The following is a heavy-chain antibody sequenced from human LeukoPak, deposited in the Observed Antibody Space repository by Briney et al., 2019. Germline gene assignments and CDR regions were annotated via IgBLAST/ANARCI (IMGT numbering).Heavy chain of an antibody. CDR3: ARVEVFVVVPAAIHYYYMDV. Sequence: NPSQTLSLTCTVSGGSISSGDYYWSWIRQPPGKGLEWIGYIYYSGSTYYNPSLKSRVTISVDTSKNQFSLKLSSVTAAGTAVYYCARVEVFVVVPAAIHYYYMDVWGKGTTVTVSS. D-gene: IGHD2-2*02. CDR1: GGSISSGDYY. V-gene: IGHV4-30-4*08. J-gene: IGHJ6*03. CDR2: IYYSGST.